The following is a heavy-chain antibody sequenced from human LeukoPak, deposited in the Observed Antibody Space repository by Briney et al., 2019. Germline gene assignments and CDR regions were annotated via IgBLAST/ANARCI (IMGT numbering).Heavy chain of an antibody. D-gene: IGHD2-21*01. CDR2: IYRDGST. J-gene: IGHJ4*02. V-gene: IGHV3-53*01. CDR3: AGAIGYFDY. CDR1: GFTVSNNY. Sequence: GGFLRLSCAASGFTVSNNYMSWVRQAPGKGLEWASVIYRDGSTYYADSVKGRFTISRDNSKNTLSLQMNSLRAEDTAVYYCAGAIGYFDYWGQGTLVTVSS.